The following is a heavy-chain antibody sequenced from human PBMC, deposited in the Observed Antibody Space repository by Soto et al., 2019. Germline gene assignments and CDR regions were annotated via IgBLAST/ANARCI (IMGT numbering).Heavy chain of an antibody. J-gene: IGHJ6*03. CDR3: ARDPTRDYMDV. D-gene: IGHD5-12*01. Sequence: GGSLRLSCAASGFTFSSYSMNWVRQAPGKGLEWVSYISSSSSTIYYADSVKGRFTISRDNAKNSLYLQMNSLRAEDTALYYCARDPTRDYMDVWGKGTTVTVSS. CDR1: GFTFSSYS. V-gene: IGHV3-48*01. CDR2: ISSSSSTI.